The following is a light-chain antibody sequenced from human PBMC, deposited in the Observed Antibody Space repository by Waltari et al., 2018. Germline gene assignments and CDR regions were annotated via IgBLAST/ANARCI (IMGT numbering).Light chain of an antibody. CDR2: VGTGGIVG. CDR3: GADHGSGSEFVWV. CDR1: SPYSHYN. V-gene: IGLV9-49*03. Sequence: QPVVSQPPFASASLGASVTLTCTLSSPYSHYNVDWTQPRPGKGPRFVMRVGTGGIVGSKGDGIPDRFSVLGSGLSRNLTIKNLQEEDEGDYYCGADHGSGSEFVWVFGGGTKLTVL. J-gene: IGLJ3*02.